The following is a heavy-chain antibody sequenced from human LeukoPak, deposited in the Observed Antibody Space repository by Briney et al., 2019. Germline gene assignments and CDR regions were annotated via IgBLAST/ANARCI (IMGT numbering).Heavy chain of an antibody. V-gene: IGHV1-2*02. CDR3: ARDIVVVTAAVRMENAFDI. J-gene: IGHJ3*02. Sequence: GASVKVSCKASGGTFSSYAISWVRQAPGQGLEWMGWINPNSGGTNYAQKFQGRVTMTRDTSISTAYMELSRLRSDDTAVYYCARDIVVVTAAVRMENAFDIWGQGTMVTVSS. CDR2: INPNSGGT. D-gene: IGHD2-21*02. CDR1: GGTFSSYA.